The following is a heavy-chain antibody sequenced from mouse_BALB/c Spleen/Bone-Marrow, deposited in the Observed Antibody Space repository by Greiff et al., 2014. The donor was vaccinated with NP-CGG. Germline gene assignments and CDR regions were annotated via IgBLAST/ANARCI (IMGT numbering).Heavy chain of an antibody. CDR1: GFPLTNYG. CDR2: IWAGGST. V-gene: IGHV2-9*02. CDR3: ARDRYYDYYLDY. D-gene: IGHD2-4*01. Sequence: VQLQESGPGLVAPSQSLSITCTVSGFPLTNYGVRWVRQPPGKGLEWLGVIWAGGSTNYNSARMSRLSITKDNSKSQVFLKMNSLQTDDTAMYYCARDRYYDYYLDYWGQGTTLTVSS. J-gene: IGHJ2*01.